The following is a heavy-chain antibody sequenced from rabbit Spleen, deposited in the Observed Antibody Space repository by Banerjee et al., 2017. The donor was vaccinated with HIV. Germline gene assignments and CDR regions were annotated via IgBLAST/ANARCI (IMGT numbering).Heavy chain of an antibody. J-gene: IGHJ4*01. V-gene: IGHV1S40*01. CDR2: INSGSGNT. D-gene: IGHD1-1*01. Sequence: QSLEESGGGLVQPEGSLTLTCTASGFSFSSSYYMCWVRQAPGKGLEWIGCINSGSGNTWYASWAKGRFTVSKTSSTTVTLQMTSLTVADTATYFCARGRNAAGYYIDLWGPGTLVTVS. CDR1: GFSFSSSYY. CDR3: ARGRNAAGYYIDL.